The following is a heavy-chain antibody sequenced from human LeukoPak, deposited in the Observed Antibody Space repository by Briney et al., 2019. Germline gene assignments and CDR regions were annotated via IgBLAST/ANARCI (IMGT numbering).Heavy chain of an antibody. D-gene: IGHD3-9*01. V-gene: IGHV1-18*01. CDR2: ITAYNGNT. Sequence: GASVKLSCKASGYTFTSYGISWVRQAPGQGLEWMGWITAYNGNTNYAQKLQGRVTMTTDTSTSTAYMQLRSLRSDDTAVCYCARDANYDILTGLFKPTADYWGQGTLVTVSS. CDR1: GYTFTSYG. J-gene: IGHJ4*02. CDR3: ARDANYDILTGLFKPTADY.